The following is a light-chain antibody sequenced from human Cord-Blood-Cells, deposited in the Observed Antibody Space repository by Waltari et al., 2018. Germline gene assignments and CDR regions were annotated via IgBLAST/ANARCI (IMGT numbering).Light chain of an antibody. Sequence: DIQMTQSPSSLSASVGDRVTINCRASQSISSYLNWYQQKPGKAPKLLIYTASSLQSGVPSSFSGSGSGTDFTLTISSLQPEDFATYYCQQSYSTTWTFGQGTLVEIK. V-gene: IGKV1-39*01. CDR1: QSISSY. J-gene: IGKJ1*01. CDR3: QQSYSTTWT. CDR2: TAS.